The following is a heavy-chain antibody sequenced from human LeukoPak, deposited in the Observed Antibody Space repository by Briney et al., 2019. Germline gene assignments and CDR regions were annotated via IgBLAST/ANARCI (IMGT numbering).Heavy chain of an antibody. CDR3: ARVVRIRHNTWFDP. Sequence: SETLSLTCTVSGGSISSYYWSWIRQPPGKGLEWIGYIYYSGSTNYNPSLKSRVTISVDTSKNQFSLKLSSVTAADTAVYYCARVVRIRHNTWFDPWGQGTLVTVSS. V-gene: IGHV4-59*01. CDR2: IYYSGST. CDR1: GGSISSYY. D-gene: IGHD2-21*01. J-gene: IGHJ5*02.